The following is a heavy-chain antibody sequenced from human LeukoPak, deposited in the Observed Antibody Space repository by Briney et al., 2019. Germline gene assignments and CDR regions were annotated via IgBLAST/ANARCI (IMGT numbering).Heavy chain of an antibody. J-gene: IGHJ4*02. Sequence: AGESLKISCKGSGYSFTSYWIGWVRQMPGKGLEWMGIIYPGDSDTRYSPSFQGQVTISADKSISTAYLQWSSLKASDTAMYYCARHFSPGLLFAENDYWGQGTLVTVSS. D-gene: IGHD2-21*01. CDR2: IYPGDSDT. V-gene: IGHV5-51*01. CDR1: GYSFTSYW. CDR3: ARHFSPGLLFAENDY.